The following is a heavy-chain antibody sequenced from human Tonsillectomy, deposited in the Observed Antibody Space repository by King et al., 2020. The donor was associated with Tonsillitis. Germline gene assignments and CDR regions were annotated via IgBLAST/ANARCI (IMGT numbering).Heavy chain of an antibody. CDR1: GFTFSNYW. CDR3: AKLLGYCSGDRCYRGVGNEIDQ. D-gene: IGHD2-15*01. CDR2: IKEDGSEK. J-gene: IGHJ4*02. Sequence: VQLVESGGGLVQPGVSLRLSCAASGFTFSNYWMTWVRQAPGKGLEWVASIKEDGSEKYYVDSLKGRFTISRDNAKNLLFLQMNTLRAEDTAVFYCAKLLGYCSGDRCYRGVGNEIDQWGQGTLVTVSP. V-gene: IGHV3-7*03.